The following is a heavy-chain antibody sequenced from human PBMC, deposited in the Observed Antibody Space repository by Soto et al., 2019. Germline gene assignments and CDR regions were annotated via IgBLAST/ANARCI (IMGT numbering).Heavy chain of an antibody. D-gene: IGHD3-16*01. CDR1: GGSFSGYY. Sequence: QVQLQQWGAGLLKPSETLSLTCAVYGGSFSGYYWSWIRQPPGQGLEWIGEINHSGSTNYNPSLKSRVTISVDTSKNQFSLKPGSVTAADTAVYYCASDGGPMAPRSGYFVLWGRGTLVTVSS. CDR3: ASDGGPMAPRSGYFVL. V-gene: IGHV4-34*01. J-gene: IGHJ2*01. CDR2: INHSGST.